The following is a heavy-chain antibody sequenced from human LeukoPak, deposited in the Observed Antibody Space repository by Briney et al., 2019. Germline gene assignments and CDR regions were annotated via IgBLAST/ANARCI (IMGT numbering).Heavy chain of an antibody. CDR2: INTNTGNP. D-gene: IGHD6-13*01. Sequence: ASVKVSCKASGYTFTSYAVNWVRQAPGQGLEWMGWINTNTGNPTYAQGFTGRFVFSLDTSVSTAYLQISSLKAEDTAVYYCARAPYSSSWYGNYYYYYGMDVWGQGTTVTVSS. J-gene: IGHJ6*02. CDR3: ARAPYSSSWYGNYYYYYGMDV. V-gene: IGHV7-4-1*02. CDR1: GYTFTSYA.